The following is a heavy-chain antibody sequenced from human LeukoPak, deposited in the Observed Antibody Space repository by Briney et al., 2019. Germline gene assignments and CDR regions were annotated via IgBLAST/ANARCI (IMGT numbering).Heavy chain of an antibody. D-gene: IGHD4-17*01. Sequence: SETLSLTCAVSGYSISSGYYWGWIRQPPGKGLEWIGSIYHSGSTYYNPSLKSRVTISVDTSKNQFSLKLSSVTAADTAVYYCARRDYGDYPFDYWGQGPLVTVSS. V-gene: IGHV4-38-2*01. CDR3: ARRDYGDYPFDY. CDR2: IYHSGST. J-gene: IGHJ4*02. CDR1: GYSISSGYY.